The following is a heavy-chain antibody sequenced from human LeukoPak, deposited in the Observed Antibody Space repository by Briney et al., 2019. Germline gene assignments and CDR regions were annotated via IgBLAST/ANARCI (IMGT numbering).Heavy chain of an antibody. CDR2: IYSGGST. CDR3: ARAVDYGDFYPSPFDY. Sequence: PGGSLRLSCAASGSTVSSNYMSWVRQAPGKGLEWVSVIYSGGSTYYADSVKGRFTISRDNSKNTLYLQMNSLRAEDTAVYYCARAVDYGDFYPSPFDYWGQGTLVTVSS. D-gene: IGHD4-17*01. J-gene: IGHJ4*02. V-gene: IGHV3-66*01. CDR1: GSTVSSNY.